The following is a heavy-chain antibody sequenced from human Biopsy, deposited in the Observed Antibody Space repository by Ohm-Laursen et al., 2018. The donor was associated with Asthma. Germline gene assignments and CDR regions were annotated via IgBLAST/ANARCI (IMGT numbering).Heavy chain of an antibody. CDR1: GFTFSSYG. J-gene: IGHJ6*02. D-gene: IGHD2-2*01. Sequence: SLRLSCSASGFTFSSYGMHWVRQAPGKGLEWVAVVSYDGGVAHYADSMKGRFTISRDNSNTVFLQMNSLRAEDTAVYYCARISICRTTTCYSYFSYSMDVWGQGTTVTVSS. CDR3: ARISICRTTTCYSYFSYSMDV. V-gene: IGHV3-33*08. CDR2: VSYDGGVA.